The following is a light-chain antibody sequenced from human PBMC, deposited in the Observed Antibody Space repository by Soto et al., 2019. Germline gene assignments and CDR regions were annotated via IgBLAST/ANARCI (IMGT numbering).Light chain of an antibody. J-gene: IGLJ1*01. V-gene: IGLV2-14*01. Sequence: QTLLPQPASLSESPGQSIAISGTGSISDIGIYKYVSWYQQHPGKVPELSIYEITNLPSGVSNRSSGSKSGNTASLTISGLQAEDEADYYCSSYTTSSTRVFGPGTKVNVL. CDR1: ISDIGIYKY. CDR2: EIT. CDR3: SSYTTSSTRV.